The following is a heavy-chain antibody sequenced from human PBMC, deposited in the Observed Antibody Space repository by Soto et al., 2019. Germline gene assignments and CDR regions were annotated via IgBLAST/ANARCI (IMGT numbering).Heavy chain of an antibody. CDR1: GYTFTIYG. CDR2: ISAYNGNT. J-gene: IGHJ5*02. CDR3: ASSCGGDCYNNWFDP. V-gene: IGHV1-18*04. Sequence: GASVKVSCNASGYTFTIYGISWVRQSPGQGLEWMGWISAYNGNTNYAQTLQGRVTMTTDTSTSTAYMELRSLRSDDTAVYYCASSCGGDCYNNWFDPWGQGTLVTVSS. D-gene: IGHD2-21*02.